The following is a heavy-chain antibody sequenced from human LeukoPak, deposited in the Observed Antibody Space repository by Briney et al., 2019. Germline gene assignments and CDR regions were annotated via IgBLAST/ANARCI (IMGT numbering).Heavy chain of an antibody. V-gene: IGHV3-66*01. Sequence: GGSLRLSCAASGFTVSSNYMSWVRQAPGKGLEWVSVIYSGGSTYYADSVKGRFTFSRDNSKNTLYLQMNSLRAEDTAVYYCAKAPLGGNSGHEYWGQGTLVTVSS. CDR2: IYSGGST. J-gene: IGHJ4*02. D-gene: IGHD2/OR15-2a*01. CDR3: AKAPLGGNSGHEY. CDR1: GFTVSSNY.